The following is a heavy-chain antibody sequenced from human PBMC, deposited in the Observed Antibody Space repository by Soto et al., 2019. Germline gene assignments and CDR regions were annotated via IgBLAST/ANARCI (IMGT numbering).Heavy chain of an antibody. Sequence: GESLKISCKGSGYSFTSYWIGWVRQMPGKGLEWMGIIYPGDSDTRYSPSFQGQVTISADKSISTAYLQWSSLKASDTAMYYCARLPTYYYGSGSYYGAFDIRGQGTMVTVSS. CDR2: IYPGDSDT. CDR3: ARLPTYYYGSGSYYGAFDI. J-gene: IGHJ3*02. D-gene: IGHD3-10*01. V-gene: IGHV5-51*01. CDR1: GYSFTSYW.